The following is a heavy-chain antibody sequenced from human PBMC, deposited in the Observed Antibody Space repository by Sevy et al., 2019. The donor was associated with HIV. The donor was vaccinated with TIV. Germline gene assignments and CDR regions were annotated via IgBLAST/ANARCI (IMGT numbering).Heavy chain of an antibody. D-gene: IGHD2-15*01. V-gene: IGHV4-4*07. J-gene: IGHJ4*02. CDR3: ARGPQSCNSVSCYSALS. Sequence: SETLSLTCTVSGGSISDYYWTWIRQPAGKGLEWLGRIYISGSTEYSPSLKSRVSMSLDTSKNTFSLKLTSMTAADTAVYYCARGPQSCNSVSCYSALSWGQGILVTVSS. CDR2: IYISGST. CDR1: GGSISDYY.